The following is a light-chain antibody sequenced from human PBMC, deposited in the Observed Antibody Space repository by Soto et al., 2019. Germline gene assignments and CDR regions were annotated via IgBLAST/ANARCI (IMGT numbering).Light chain of an antibody. V-gene: IGLV2-14*01. J-gene: IGLJ1*01. CDR1: SSVVGGYNY. Sequence: QSVLTQPASVSGSPGQSITISCTGTSSVVGGYNYVSWYQQHPGKAPKLMIYEVSNRPSGVSNRFSGSKSGNTASLTISGLHAEDEADYYCSSYTSSSIDYVFGTGTKVTVL. CDR3: SSYTSSSIDYV. CDR2: EVS.